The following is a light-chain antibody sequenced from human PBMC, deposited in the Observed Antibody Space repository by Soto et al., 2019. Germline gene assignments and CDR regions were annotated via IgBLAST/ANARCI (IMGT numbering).Light chain of an antibody. Sequence: EIVLTQSPGTLSLSPGERATLSCRASQSVSSSYLAWYQQKPRQAPRLLIYGASSRATGIPDRFSGSGSGTDFTLTIIRLEPEDFAVYYCHQYGSSPWTFGQGNKVEI. CDR2: GAS. CDR3: HQYGSSPWT. V-gene: IGKV3-20*01. J-gene: IGKJ1*01. CDR1: QSVSSSY.